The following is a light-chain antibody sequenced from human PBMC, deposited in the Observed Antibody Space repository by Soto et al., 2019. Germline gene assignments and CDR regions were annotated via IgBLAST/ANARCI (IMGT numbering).Light chain of an antibody. CDR2: GAS. CDR1: QSVSSSF. J-gene: IGKJ5*01. V-gene: IGKV3-20*01. CDR3: QYFRA. Sequence: DIVLTQSPGTLSLSPGERSTLSCRASQSVSSSFLAWYQQKRGQPPRLLIYGASSRATGIPDRFSGSGSGTDCTLTLSRVEPDDFVVYYCQYFRAFGQGTRLEIK.